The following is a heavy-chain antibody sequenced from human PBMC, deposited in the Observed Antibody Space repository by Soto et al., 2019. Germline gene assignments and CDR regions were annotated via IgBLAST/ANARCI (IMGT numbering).Heavy chain of an antibody. J-gene: IGHJ4*02. CDR3: VRNFPRS. D-gene: IGHD3-16*02. CDR2: MNPISGNT. V-gene: IGHV1-8*01. CDR1: GYSFSTFD. Sequence: QEQLVQSGAEVKKPGASVKVACKTSGYSFSTFDFNWVRQASGQGLEWMGWMNPISGNTGYAQKFQGRVTMTRNASISTAFMELSRLRSEDTAVYYCVRNFPRSWGQGTLVTVSS.